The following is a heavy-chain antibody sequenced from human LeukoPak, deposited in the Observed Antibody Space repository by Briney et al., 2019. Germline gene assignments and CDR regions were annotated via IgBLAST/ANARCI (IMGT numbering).Heavy chain of an antibody. CDR1: GCTFTSYG. CDR3: ARDFVKKLGYCSGGSCYLRYYFDY. J-gene: IGHJ4*02. Sequence: ASVKVSCKASGCTFTSYGISWVRQAPGQGLEWMGWISAYNGNTNYAQKLQGRVTMTTDTSTSTAYMELRSLRSDDTAVYYCARDFVKKLGYCSGGSCYLRYYFDYWGQGTLVAVSS. V-gene: IGHV1-18*01. CDR2: ISAYNGNT. D-gene: IGHD2-15*01.